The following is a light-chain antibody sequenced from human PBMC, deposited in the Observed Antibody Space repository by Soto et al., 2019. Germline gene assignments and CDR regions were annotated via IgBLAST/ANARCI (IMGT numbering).Light chain of an antibody. J-gene: IGKJ1*01. CDR2: TAS. V-gene: IGKV1-39*01. CDR3: QQTYSTPPLT. CDR1: QTISTY. Sequence: DIQMTQSPSSLSASLGDRATIACRASQTISTYLYWYQQRPGKAPDLLIYTASTLQSGVPSSFSGSGSGTVFTLTIISLQPEDIATYYCQQTYSTPPLTFGQGTKVEIK.